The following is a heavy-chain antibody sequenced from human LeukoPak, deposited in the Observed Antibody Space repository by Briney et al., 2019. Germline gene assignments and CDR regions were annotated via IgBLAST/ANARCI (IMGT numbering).Heavy chain of an antibody. Sequence: HPGRSLRLSCAASGFTFSSYGMHWVRQAPGKGLEWVSAISGTGGSTYYADSVKGRFTISRDNSKNTNTLYLQVSSLRAEDTAVYYCAKSRVPAARHGMDVWGQGTTVTVSS. D-gene: IGHD2-2*01. CDR1: GFTFSSYG. CDR3: AKSRVPAARHGMDV. CDR2: ISGTGGST. J-gene: IGHJ6*02. V-gene: IGHV3-23*01.